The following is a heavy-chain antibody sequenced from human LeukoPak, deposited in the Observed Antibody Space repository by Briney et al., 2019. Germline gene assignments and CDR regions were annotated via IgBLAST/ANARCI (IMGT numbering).Heavy chain of an antibody. V-gene: IGHV4-39*01. J-gene: IGHJ5*02. D-gene: IGHD1-26*01. CDR1: GGSISSSGYY. CDR2: IYYSGST. CDR3: ARHEYSGSYYGLSWFDP. Sequence: SETLSLTCTVSGGSISSSGYYLGWIRQPPGKGLEWIASIYYSGSTYYNPSLKSRVTISVDTSKNQLSLKLSSLTSADTAVYYCARHEYSGSYYGLSWFDPWGQGTLVTVSS.